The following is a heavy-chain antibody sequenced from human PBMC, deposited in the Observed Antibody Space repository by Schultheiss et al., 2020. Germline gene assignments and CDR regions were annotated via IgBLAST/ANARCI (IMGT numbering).Heavy chain of an antibody. J-gene: IGHJ3*02. Sequence: SETLSLTCTVSGGSISSCGYYWSWIRQHPGKGLEWIGYIYYSGSTYYNPSLKSLVTISVDTSKNQFSLKLSSVTAADTAVYYCARTGDLFDAFDIWGQGTMVTVSS. CDR3: ARTGDLFDAFDI. CDR2: IYYSGST. D-gene: IGHD7-27*01. CDR1: GGSISSCGYY. V-gene: IGHV4-31*01.